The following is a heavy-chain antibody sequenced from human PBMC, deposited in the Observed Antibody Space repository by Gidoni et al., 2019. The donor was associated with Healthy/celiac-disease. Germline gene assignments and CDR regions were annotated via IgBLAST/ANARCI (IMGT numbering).Heavy chain of an antibody. J-gene: IGHJ4*02. CDR3: ARPSDYDFWSGPFDY. Sequence: QVQLVESGGGAVQLARSLSLSSSASGFIFSSYAMHWVGLAPGKGLEWVAVISYEGSNKYYADSVKGRFTIARDNSKNTLYLQMNSLRAEDTAVYYCARPSDYDFWSGPFDYWGQGTLVTVSS. CDR2: ISYEGSNK. D-gene: IGHD3-3*01. V-gene: IGHV3-30-3*01. CDR1: GFIFSSYA.